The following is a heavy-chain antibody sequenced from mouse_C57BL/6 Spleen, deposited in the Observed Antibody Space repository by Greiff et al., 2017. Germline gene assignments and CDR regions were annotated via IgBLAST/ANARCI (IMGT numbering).Heavy chain of an antibody. CDR1: GFTFSDYY. CDR3: ARDRYYYGSSYGFAY. D-gene: IGHD1-1*01. J-gene: IGHJ3*01. V-gene: IGHV5-16*01. CDR2: INYDGSSN. Sequence: EVQLQESEGGLVQPGSSMKLSCTASGFTFSDYYMAWVRQVPEKGLEWVANINYDGSSNYYLDSLKIRFIISRDNAKNILYLQMSSLKSEDTATYYCARDRYYYGSSYGFAYWCHVALVTVSA.